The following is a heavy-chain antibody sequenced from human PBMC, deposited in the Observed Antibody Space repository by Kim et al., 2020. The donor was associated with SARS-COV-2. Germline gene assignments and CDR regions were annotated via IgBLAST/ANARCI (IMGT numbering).Heavy chain of an antibody. CDR1: GGSFSGYY. D-gene: IGHD2-15*01. Sequence: SETLSLTCAVYGGSFSGYYWSWIRQPPGKGLEWIGEINHSGSTNYNPSLKSRVTISVDTSKNQFSLKLSSVTAADTAVYYCARGAEPHTMVNFGVVVVVAATRPAFDIWGQGTMVTVSS. CDR3: ARGAEPHTMVNFGVVVVVAATRPAFDI. J-gene: IGHJ3*02. V-gene: IGHV4-34*01. CDR2: INHSGST.